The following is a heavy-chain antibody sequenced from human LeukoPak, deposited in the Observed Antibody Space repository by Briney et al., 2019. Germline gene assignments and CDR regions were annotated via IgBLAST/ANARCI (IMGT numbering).Heavy chain of an antibody. D-gene: IGHD3-22*01. CDR3: ATDFYDST. Sequence: GGSLRLSCAASGFIFSKAWMNWVRQAPGKGLEWVGRIRSNSDGGTIDYAAPVKGRFTLSGDDSKTTLYLQMNSLQTEDTAVYYCATDFYDSTWGQGTLVTVSS. V-gene: IGHV3-15*07. J-gene: IGHJ5*02. CDR2: IRSNSDGGTI. CDR1: GFIFSKAW.